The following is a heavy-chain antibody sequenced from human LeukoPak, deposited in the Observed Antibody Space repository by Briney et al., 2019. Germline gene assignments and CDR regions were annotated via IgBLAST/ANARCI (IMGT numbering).Heavy chain of an antibody. J-gene: IGHJ6*04. V-gene: IGHV3-48*03. Sequence: GGSLRLSCAASGFTFSSYEMNWVRQAPGKGLEWVSYISSSGSTIYYADSVKGRFTISRDNAKNSLYLQMNSPRAEDTAGYYCAELGITMIGGVWGKGTTVTISS. D-gene: IGHD3-10*02. CDR2: ISSSGSTI. CDR3: AELGITMIGGV. CDR1: GFTFSSYE.